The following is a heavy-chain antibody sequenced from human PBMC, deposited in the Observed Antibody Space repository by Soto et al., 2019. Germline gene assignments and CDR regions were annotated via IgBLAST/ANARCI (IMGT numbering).Heavy chain of an antibody. CDR2: IIPIFGTA. CDR3: ARDTARVRLGGNYYYGMDV. D-gene: IGHD5-12*01. V-gene: IGHV1-69*12. CDR1: GGTFSSYA. J-gene: IGHJ6*02. Sequence: QVQLVQSGAEVMQPGSSVRVSCKASGGTFSSYAISWVRQAPGQGLEWMGGIIPIFGTADYAQEFQGRVTINADESTTTAYMEMSSLRSESTAVYFCARDTARVRLGGNYYYGMDVWGQGTTVTVSS.